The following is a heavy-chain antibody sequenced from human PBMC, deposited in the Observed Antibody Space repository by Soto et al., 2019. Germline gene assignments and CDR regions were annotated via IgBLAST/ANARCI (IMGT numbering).Heavy chain of an antibody. CDR2: VSYTGST. Sequence: SETLSLTCSVSGGSVSSGAFFWSWIRQSPGKGLECIGYVSYTGSTYYTPSLMSRVTISLDTSKNEISLKMTSVTAADTAVYYCTKSGVAAEEDPIDLWGQGTLVT. CDR1: GGSVSSGAFF. CDR3: TKSGVAAEEDPIDL. J-gene: IGHJ3*01. D-gene: IGHD2-15*01. V-gene: IGHV4-30-4*01.